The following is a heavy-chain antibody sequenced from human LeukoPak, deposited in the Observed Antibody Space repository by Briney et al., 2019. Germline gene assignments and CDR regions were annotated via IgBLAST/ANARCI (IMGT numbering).Heavy chain of an antibody. J-gene: IGHJ4*02. CDR1: GFPFSSYA. D-gene: IGHD4-23*01. Sequence: TGGSLRLSYAASGFPFSSYAMSWVRQAPGRGLEWVSLINSGGGATYYADSVRGRFTISRDSSKNTLYLQMNSLKAEDTAVYFCAKGSAKLRGSFDYWGQGTLVTVSS. V-gene: IGHV3-23*01. CDR2: INSGGGAT. CDR3: AKGSAKLRGSFDY.